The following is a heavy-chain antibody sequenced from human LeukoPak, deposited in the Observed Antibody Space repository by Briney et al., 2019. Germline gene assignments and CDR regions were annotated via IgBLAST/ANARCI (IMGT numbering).Heavy chain of an antibody. V-gene: IGHV3-21*01. CDR3: ARAGGSYGGAFEY. D-gene: IGHD1-26*01. Sequence: GGSLRLSCAGSGFIFSSYSMNWVRQAPGKGLEWVSSISTSSSYIYYADSVKGRFTISRDNAKNSLFLQMNSLRAEDTAVYYCARAGGSYGGAFEYWGQGTLVTVSS. CDR1: GFIFSSYS. CDR2: ISTSSSYI. J-gene: IGHJ4*02.